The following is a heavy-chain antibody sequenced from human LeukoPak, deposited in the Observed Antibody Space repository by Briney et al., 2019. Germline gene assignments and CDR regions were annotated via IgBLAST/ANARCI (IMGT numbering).Heavy chain of an antibody. J-gene: IGHJ6*03. CDR2: LYYSGST. CDR1: GGSISSSTFY. D-gene: IGHD3-10*01. V-gene: IGHV4-39*02. CDR3: AKDPVHTKLYPVTYYYMDV. Sequence: SETLSLTCTVSGGSISSSTFYWGWIRQPPGKGLEWIGSLYYSGSTYYNPSLKSRVTISVDTSKNQFSLKLSSVTAADTAVYYCAKDPVHTKLYPVTYYYMDVWGKGTTVTASS.